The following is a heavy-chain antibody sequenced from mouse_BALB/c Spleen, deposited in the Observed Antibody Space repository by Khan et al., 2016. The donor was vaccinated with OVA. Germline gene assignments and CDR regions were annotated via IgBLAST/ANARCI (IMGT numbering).Heavy chain of an antibody. Sequence: EVQLQESGPELVKPGASVKVSCKASGYAFTSYIMYWVKQSHGKSLEWIGYIDPYNGGTSYNQKFKGKATLNVDKSSTTAYMHLNSLTSEDSAVYYCARGGYGGFAYWGQGTLVTVSA. CDR2: IDPYNGGT. CDR1: GYAFTSYI. D-gene: IGHD2-2*01. V-gene: IGHV1S135*01. J-gene: IGHJ3*01. CDR3: ARGGYGGFAY.